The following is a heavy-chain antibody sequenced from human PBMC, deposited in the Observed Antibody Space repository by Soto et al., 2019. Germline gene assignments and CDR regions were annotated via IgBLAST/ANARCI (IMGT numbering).Heavy chain of an antibody. CDR2: ISWNSGSI. J-gene: IGHJ6*03. D-gene: IGHD3-3*01. V-gene: IGHV3-9*01. CDR3: AKDLLDSSATYDFWSAKPDYYYYYYMDV. Sequence: GGSLRLSCAASGFTFDDYAMHWVRQAPGKGLEWVSGISWNSGSIGYADSVKGRFTISRDNAKNSLYLQMNSLGAEDTALYYCAKDLLDSSATYDFWSAKPDYYYYYYMDVWGKGTTVTVSS. CDR1: GFTFDDYA.